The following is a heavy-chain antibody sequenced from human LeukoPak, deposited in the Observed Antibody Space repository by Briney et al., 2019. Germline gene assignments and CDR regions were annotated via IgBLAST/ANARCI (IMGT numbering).Heavy chain of an antibody. CDR3: AKKTWDSISWYFFDY. CDR1: GFSFSRFA. D-gene: IGHD6-13*01. Sequence: GGSLRLSCAASGFSFSRFAMSWVRQAPGKGLEWVSAISDSGVKTYYADSVKGRSTISRDNSKNTLYLQMNSLRAEDTAVYYCAKKTWDSISWYFFDYWGQGTLVTVSS. V-gene: IGHV3-23*01. CDR2: ISDSGVKT. J-gene: IGHJ4*02.